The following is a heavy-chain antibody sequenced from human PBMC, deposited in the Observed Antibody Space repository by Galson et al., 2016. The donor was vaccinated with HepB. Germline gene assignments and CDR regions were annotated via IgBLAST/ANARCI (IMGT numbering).Heavy chain of an antibody. D-gene: IGHD1-26*01. CDR1: GYTFTTYG. CDR3: ARSIVGATYYFAY. Sequence: SVKVSCKASGYTFTTYGFSWVRQAPGQGLEWMGWISAYNGDTNYAQRLQDRVTMTPDTSTSTAYMELRSLRSDDTAVYYCARSIVGATYYFAYWGQGTLVTVSS. J-gene: IGHJ4*02. V-gene: IGHV1-18*04. CDR2: ISAYNGDT.